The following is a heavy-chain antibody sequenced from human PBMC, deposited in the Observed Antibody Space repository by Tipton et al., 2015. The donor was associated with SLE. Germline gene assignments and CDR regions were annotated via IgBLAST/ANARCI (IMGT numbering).Heavy chain of an antibody. V-gene: IGHV4-59*01. J-gene: IGHJ5*02. CDR2: ISYSGST. Sequence: TLSLTCTVSGGSISSYYWSWIRQPPGKGLEWIGYISYSGSTNYNPSLKSRVTISVDTSKNQFSLKLSSVTAADTAVYYCARGLGSDIVVRFDPWGQGTLVTVSS. D-gene: IGHD2-15*01. CDR3: ARGLGSDIVVRFDP. CDR1: GGSISSYY.